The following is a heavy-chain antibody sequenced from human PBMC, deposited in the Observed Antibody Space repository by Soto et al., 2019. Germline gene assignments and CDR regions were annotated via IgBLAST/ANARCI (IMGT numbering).Heavy chain of an antibody. CDR2: IDPSDSYT. J-gene: IGHJ6*01. CDR1: GYSFTSYW. V-gene: IGHV5-10-1*01. D-gene: IGHD5-12*01. Sequence: GESLKISCKGSGYSFTSYWISWVRQMPGKGLEWMGRIDPSDSYTNYSPSSQGHVTISADKSISTAYLQWSSLKASDTAMYYCARALVATKAPYYYYGMDVWGQGTTVTVSS. CDR3: ARALVATKAPYYYYGMDV.